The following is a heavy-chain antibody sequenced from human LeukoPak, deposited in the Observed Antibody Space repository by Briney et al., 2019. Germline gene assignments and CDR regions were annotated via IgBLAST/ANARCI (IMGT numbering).Heavy chain of an antibody. D-gene: IGHD6-6*01. J-gene: IGHJ4*02. CDR3: ARGPNSNWSGLDF. CDR2: ISPTGSTT. Sequence: GGSLRLSCTASGFSFSGHWMHWARQLPGKGLVWVSRISPTGSTTSYADSVKGRFTVSRDNAKDTLYLQVNNLRAEDTAVYYCARGPNSNWSGLDFWGQGTLLTVSS. CDR1: GFSFSGHW. V-gene: IGHV3-74*01.